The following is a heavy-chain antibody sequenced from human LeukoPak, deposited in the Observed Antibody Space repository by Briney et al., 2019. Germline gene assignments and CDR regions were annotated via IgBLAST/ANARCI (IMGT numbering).Heavy chain of an antibody. CDR2: ISSSSSYI. CDR1: EFSVGSNY. V-gene: IGHV3-21*04. Sequence: PGGSLRLSCAASEFSVGSNYMTWVRQAPGKGLEWVSSISSSSSYIYYADSVKGRFTISRDNAKNSLYLQMNSLRAEDTAVYYCAKDRMGGVTFFDYWGQGTLVTVSS. D-gene: IGHD2-21*02. J-gene: IGHJ4*02. CDR3: AKDRMGGVTFFDY.